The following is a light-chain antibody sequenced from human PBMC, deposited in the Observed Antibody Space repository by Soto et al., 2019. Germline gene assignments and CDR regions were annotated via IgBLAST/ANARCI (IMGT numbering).Light chain of an antibody. J-gene: IGKJ2*01. V-gene: IGKV1-39*01. CDR3: QQSYTTPYT. CDR2: AAS. CDR1: QTISNY. Sequence: DIQMTQSPSSLSASVGERVTITCRASQTISNYLNWYQQKPGKAPKFLIYAASTLQSGVPSRFSGSGSGTDFTLTISSLQPEDSATYYCQQSYTTPYTFGQGTKLEIK.